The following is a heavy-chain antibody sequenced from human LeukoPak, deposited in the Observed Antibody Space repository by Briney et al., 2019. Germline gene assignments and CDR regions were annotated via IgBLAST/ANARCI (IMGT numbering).Heavy chain of an antibody. V-gene: IGHV4-38-2*01. D-gene: IGHD2-2*01. CDR1: GYSISSGYY. J-gene: IGHJ4*02. CDR2: IYHSGST. Sequence: SETLSLTCAVSGYSISSGYYWGWIRQPPGKGLEWIGSIYHSGSTYYNPSLKCRVTISVDTSKNQFSLKLSSVTAADTAVYYCAKSVVVPAATFDYWGQGTLVTVSS. CDR3: AKSVVVPAATFDY.